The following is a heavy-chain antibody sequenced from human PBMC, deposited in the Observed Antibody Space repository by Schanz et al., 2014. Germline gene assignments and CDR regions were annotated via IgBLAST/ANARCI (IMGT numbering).Heavy chain of an antibody. Sequence: EVQLVESGGGLVQPGGSLRLSCAASGFTFSSNDMNWVRQAPGKGLEWVSAISASGGSTYYADSVKGRFTISRDNSKNTLYLQMNSLRAEDTAVYYCAKANFRQIRNFDNWGRGTLVTVSS. J-gene: IGHJ4*01. CDR1: GFTFSSND. V-gene: IGHV3-23*04. CDR3: AKANFRQIRNFDN. CDR2: ISASGGST.